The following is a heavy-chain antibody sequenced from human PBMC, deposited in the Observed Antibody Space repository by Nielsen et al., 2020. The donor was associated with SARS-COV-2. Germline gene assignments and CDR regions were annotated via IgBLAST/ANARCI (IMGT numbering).Heavy chain of an antibody. CDR1: GFTFDDYV. CDR3: ATLMTTVTTPWPGYYYGMDV. J-gene: IGHJ6*02. CDR2: ISWNSGSI. V-gene: IGHV3-9*01. Sequence: GGSLRLSCAASGFTFDDYVMHWVRQAPGKGLEWVSGISWNSGSIGYADSVKGRFTISRDNAKNSLYLQMNSLRAEDTALYYCATLMTTVTTPWPGYYYGMDVWGQGTTVTVSS. D-gene: IGHD4-17*01.